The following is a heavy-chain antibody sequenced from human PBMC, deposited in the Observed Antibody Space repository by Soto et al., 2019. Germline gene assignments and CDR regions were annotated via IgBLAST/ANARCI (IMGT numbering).Heavy chain of an antibody. J-gene: IGHJ4*02. Sequence: PSETLSLTCTVSGGSISSYYWSWIRQPPGKGLEWIGYIYYSGSTNYNPSLKSRVTISVDTSKNQFSLKLSSVTAADTAVYYCARHWGSGISPRPLDYWGQGTLVTSPQ. D-gene: IGHD3-3*02. CDR2: IYYSGST. V-gene: IGHV4-59*08. CDR1: GGSISSYY. CDR3: ARHWGSGISPRPLDY.